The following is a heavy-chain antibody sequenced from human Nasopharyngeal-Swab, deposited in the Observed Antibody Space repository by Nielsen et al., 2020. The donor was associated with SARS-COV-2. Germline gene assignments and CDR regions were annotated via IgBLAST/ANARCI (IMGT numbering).Heavy chain of an antibody. D-gene: IGHD3-10*01. J-gene: IGHJ3*02. V-gene: IGHV3-15*01. CDR1: GFTFSNAW. CDR2: IKSKTDGGTT. Sequence: GESLKISCAASGFTFSNAWMSWVRQAPGKGLEWVGRIKSKTDGGTTDYAAPVKGRFTISRDDSKNTLYLQMNSLKTEDTAVYYCTTVTTGYGSGSYGAFDTWGQGTMVTVSS. CDR3: TTVTTGYGSGSYGAFDT.